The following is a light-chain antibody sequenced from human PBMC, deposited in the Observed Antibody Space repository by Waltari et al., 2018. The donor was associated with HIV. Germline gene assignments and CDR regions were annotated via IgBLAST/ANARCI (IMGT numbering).Light chain of an antibody. CDR3: QQYNSISWT. CDR2: KAS. CDR1: QSIDSW. V-gene: IGKV1-5*03. J-gene: IGKJ1*01. Sequence: DIQLTQSPSTLSAAVGDRVTIPCPASQSIDSWLAWYQQKPGKAPNPLIYKASTLESGVPSRFSGSGSGTEFTLTISSLQPDDFATYYCQQYNSISWTFGQGTKVEIK.